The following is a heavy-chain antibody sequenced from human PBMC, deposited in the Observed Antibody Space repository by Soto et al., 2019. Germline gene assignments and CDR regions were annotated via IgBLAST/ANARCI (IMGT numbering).Heavy chain of an antibody. CDR1: GGSITSYY. CDR2: IHNSGST. J-gene: IGHJ4*01. CDR3: ARRWSGTDY. V-gene: IGHV4-59*01. Sequence: QVQLQESGPGLVKPSETLSLTCTVSGGSITSYYWSWIRQPPGKGLEWIGYIHNSGSTSYNPSLQSRVTISADVSKNQFSRDRRSVTAADTAGYYCARRWSGTDYWGHGTLVTVSS. D-gene: IGHD3-10*01.